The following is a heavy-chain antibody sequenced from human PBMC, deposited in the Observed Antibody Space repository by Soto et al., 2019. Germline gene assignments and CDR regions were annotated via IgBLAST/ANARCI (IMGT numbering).Heavy chain of an antibody. D-gene: IGHD5-18*01. CDR2: ISYDGSNK. CDR1: GFTFSSYA. V-gene: IGHV3-30-3*01. J-gene: IGHJ3*01. CDR3: AGGGYEDKYGYVYFAFDS. Sequence: QVQLVESGGGVVQPGRSLRLSCAASGFTFSSYAMHWVRQAPGKGLEWVAVISYDGSNKYYADSVKGRFTISRDNSKNTLNLKMNGRGAEDKVVYYCAGGGYEDKYGYVYFAFDSWGQGTMAPVSS.